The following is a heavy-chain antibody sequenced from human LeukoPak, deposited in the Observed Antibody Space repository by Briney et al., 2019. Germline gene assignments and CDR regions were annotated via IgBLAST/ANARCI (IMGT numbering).Heavy chain of an antibody. CDR2: IYNDGSST. CDR3: ARGYFDWLLNY. CDR1: GFTFSHYW. J-gene: IGHJ4*02. Sequence: GSLRLSCAASGFTFSHYWMHWVRQAPGKGLVWVSRIYNDGSSTSYADSVKGRFTISRDNAKSTLYLQMNSLRAEDTAVYYCARGYFDWLLNYWGQGTLVTVSS. V-gene: IGHV3-74*01. D-gene: IGHD3-9*01.